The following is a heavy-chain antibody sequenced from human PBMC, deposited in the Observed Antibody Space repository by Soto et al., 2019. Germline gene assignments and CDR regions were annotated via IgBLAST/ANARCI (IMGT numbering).Heavy chain of an antibody. CDR2: IIPLFGIT. Sequence: HVQLVQSGAEVKKPGSSVKVSCKASGGTFSSYTISWVRQASGQGLEWMGRIIPLFGITNYAQEFQVRVTSTADNSPRTPYMELSSLGFEDTAVYSCARAPPTAVTSYGLAYWGQGTRVTVSS. CDR1: GGTFSSYT. J-gene: IGHJ4*02. D-gene: IGHD4-17*01. V-gene: IGHV1-69*02. CDR3: ARAPPTAVTSYGLAY.